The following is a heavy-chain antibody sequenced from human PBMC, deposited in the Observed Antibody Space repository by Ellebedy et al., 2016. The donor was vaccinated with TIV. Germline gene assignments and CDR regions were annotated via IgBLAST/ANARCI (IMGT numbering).Heavy chain of an antibody. D-gene: IGHD4-17*01. CDR2: IKQDGSEK. J-gene: IGHJ5*02. CDR1: GFTFSSYW. CDR3: ARLQMTTTFNWFDP. Sequence: GESLKISXAAPGFTFSSYWMSWVRQAPGKGLEWVANIKQDGSEKYYVDSVKGRFTISRDNAKNSLYLQKNSLRAEDTAVYYCARLQMTTTFNWFDPWGQGTLVTVSS. V-gene: IGHV3-7*03.